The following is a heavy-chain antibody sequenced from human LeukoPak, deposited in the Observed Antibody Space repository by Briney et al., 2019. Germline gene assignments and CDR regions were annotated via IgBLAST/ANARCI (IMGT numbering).Heavy chain of an antibody. Sequence: GGSLRLSCAASGFTFSSYEMNWVRQAPGKGLEWVSYISSSGSTIYYADSVKGRFTISRDNAKNSLYLQMNTLRPEDTAVYYCARYISWWDVWGKGTTVTISS. CDR2: ISSSGSTI. D-gene: IGHD6-13*01. J-gene: IGHJ6*04. CDR1: GFTFSSYE. CDR3: ARYISWWDV. V-gene: IGHV3-48*03.